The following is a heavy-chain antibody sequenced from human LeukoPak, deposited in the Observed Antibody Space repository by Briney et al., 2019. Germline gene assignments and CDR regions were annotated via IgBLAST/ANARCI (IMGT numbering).Heavy chain of an antibody. J-gene: IGHJ6*03. CDR2: IYTSGST. V-gene: IGHV4-4*09. Sequence: SEILSLTCTVSGGSISSYYWSWIRQPPGKGLEWIGYIYTSGSTNYNPSLKSRVTISVDTSKNQFSLKLSSVTAADTAVYYCARHGEYCSSTSCYTGDYYYYMDVWGKGTTVTVSS. CDR3: ARHGEYCSSTSCYTGDYYYYMDV. D-gene: IGHD2-2*02. CDR1: GGSISSYY.